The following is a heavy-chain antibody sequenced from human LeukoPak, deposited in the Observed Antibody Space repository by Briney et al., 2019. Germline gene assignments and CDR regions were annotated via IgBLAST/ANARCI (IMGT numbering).Heavy chain of an antibody. V-gene: IGHV1-18*01. Sequence: GASVKVSCKASGYTFTSYGISWVRQAPGQGLEWMGWISAYNGNTNYAQKLQGRVTMTTDTSTSTAYMELRSLRSDDTAVYYCARDLGSSTSCCLPDNYYYMDVWGKGTTVTVSS. J-gene: IGHJ6*03. CDR1: GYTFTSYG. CDR3: ARDLGSSTSCCLPDNYYYMDV. CDR2: ISAYNGNT. D-gene: IGHD2-2*01.